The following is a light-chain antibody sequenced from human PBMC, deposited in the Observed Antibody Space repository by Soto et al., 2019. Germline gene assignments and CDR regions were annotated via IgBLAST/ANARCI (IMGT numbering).Light chain of an antibody. J-gene: IGKJ4*01. CDR3: QQSYSTPLT. V-gene: IGKV1-39*01. CDR1: QSISSY. Sequence: DSQMTQSPSSLSASVGDRVTITCRASQSISSYLNWYQQKPGKAPKLLIYAASSLQSGVPSRFSGSGSGTDFTLTISSLQPEDFATYYCQQSYSTPLTLGGGNKVEIK. CDR2: AAS.